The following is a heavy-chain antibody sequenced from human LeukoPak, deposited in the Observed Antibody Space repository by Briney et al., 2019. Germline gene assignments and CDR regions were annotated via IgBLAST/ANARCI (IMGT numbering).Heavy chain of an antibody. Sequence: ASVKVSCKASGYTFTSYGISWVRQAPGQGLEWMGWISAYNGNTNYAQKLQGRVTMTTDTSTSTAYMELRSLRSDDTAVYYCARAAGTNFYYGMDVWGLGTTVTVSS. D-gene: IGHD6-19*01. J-gene: IGHJ6*02. CDR3: ARAAGTNFYYGMDV. CDR1: GYTFTSYG. CDR2: ISAYNGNT. V-gene: IGHV1-18*01.